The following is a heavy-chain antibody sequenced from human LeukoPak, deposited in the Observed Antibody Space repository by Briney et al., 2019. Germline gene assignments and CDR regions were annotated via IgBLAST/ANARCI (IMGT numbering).Heavy chain of an antibody. Sequence: GGSLRLPCAASGSAFVNYPMHGVGQAPGRVRQGISRFNWVGDTSSYADSVKGRFTVSRDNTEGSLYLQMDSLRSEDTALYYCAKDRQYGDYGGGDFFDSWGQGTLVTVSS. CDR3: AKDRQYGDYGGGDFFDS. CDR1: GSAFVNYP. D-gene: IGHD4-17*01. V-gene: IGHV3-43*01. CDR2: FNWVGDTS. J-gene: IGHJ4*02.